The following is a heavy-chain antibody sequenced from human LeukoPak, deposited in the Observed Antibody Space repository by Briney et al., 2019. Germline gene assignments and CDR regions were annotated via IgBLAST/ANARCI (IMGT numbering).Heavy chain of an antibody. CDR2: INHSGST. Sequence: SETLSLTCAVYGGSFSGYYWSWIRQPPGKGLEWIGEINHSGSTNYNPSLKSRVTMSVDTSKNQFSLKLSSVTAADTAVYYCARDLFDYVWGSYRRPGVTFDYWGQGTLVTVSS. CDR1: GGSFSGYY. V-gene: IGHV4-34*01. CDR3: ARDLFDYVWGSYRRPGVTFDY. J-gene: IGHJ4*02. D-gene: IGHD3-16*02.